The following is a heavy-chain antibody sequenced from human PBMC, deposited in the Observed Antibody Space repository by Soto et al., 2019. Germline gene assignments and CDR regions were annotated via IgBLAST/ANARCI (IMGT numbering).Heavy chain of an antibody. CDR3: ERDRYRDKAMAPHYYYYGMDV. V-gene: IGHV3-11*01. CDR2: ISSSGSTI. Sequence: GGSLRLSCAASGFTFSDYYMSWIRQAPGKGLEWVSYISSSGSTIYYADSVKGRFTISRDNAKNSLYLQMNSLRAEDTAVYYCERDRYRDKAMAPHYYYYGMDVWRQGTPVTVSS. J-gene: IGHJ6*02. D-gene: IGHD5-18*01. CDR1: GFTFSDYY.